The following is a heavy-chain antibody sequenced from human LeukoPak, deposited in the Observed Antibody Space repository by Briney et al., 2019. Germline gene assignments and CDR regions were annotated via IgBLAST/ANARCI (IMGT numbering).Heavy chain of an antibody. Sequence: GGSLRLSCAASGFTFSSYAMSWVRQAPGKGLEWVSAISGSGGSTYYADSVKGRFTISRDNSKNTLYPQMNSLRAEDTAVYYCTTDNRGGQWLVPINWFDPWGQGTLVTVSS. D-gene: IGHD6-19*01. CDR3: TTDNRGGQWLVPINWFDP. V-gene: IGHV3-23*01. CDR2: ISGSGGST. J-gene: IGHJ5*02. CDR1: GFTFSSYA.